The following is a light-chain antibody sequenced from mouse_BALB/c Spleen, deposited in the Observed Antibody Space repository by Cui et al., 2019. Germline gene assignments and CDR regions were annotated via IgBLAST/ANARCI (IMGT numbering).Light chain of an antibody. V-gene: IGKV4-68*01. CDR3: QQWSSNPLT. Sequence: IILTQSPAPMSASPGDKVTMTCSASSSVSYMYWYQQKPRSSPKPWIYLTSNLASGVPARFSGSGSGTSYSLTISSMEAEDAATYYCQQWSSNPLTFGAGTKLELK. CDR2: LTS. J-gene: IGKJ5*01. CDR1: SSVSY.